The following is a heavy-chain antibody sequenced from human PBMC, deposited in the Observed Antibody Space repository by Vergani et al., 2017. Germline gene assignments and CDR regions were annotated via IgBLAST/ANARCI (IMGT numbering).Heavy chain of an antibody. J-gene: IGHJ4*02. CDR1: GGSISSSSYY. CDR2: IYYSGST. V-gene: IGHV4-39*01. Sequence: QLQLQESGPGLVKPSETLSLTCTVSGGSISSSSYYWGWIRQPPGKGLEWIGSIYYSGSTYYNPSLKSRVTIYLDTSKNQFSLKLSSVTAADTAVYYCARLGIAAAGTGGFDYWGQGTLVTVSS. CDR3: ARLGIAAAGTGGFDY. D-gene: IGHD6-13*01.